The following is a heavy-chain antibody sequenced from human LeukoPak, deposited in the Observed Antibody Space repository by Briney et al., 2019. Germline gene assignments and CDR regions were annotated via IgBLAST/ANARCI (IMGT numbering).Heavy chain of an antibody. CDR1: GFTFSSYS. CDR3: TRGGDAFDI. Sequence: GGSLRLSCAASGFTFSSYSMNWVRQAPGKGLEWVGFIRSKPYGGTAEYAASVKGRFTISRDDSKSIAYVQMNSLKTEDTAVYYCTRGGDAFDIWGQGTMVTVSS. V-gene: IGHV3-49*04. CDR2: IRSKPYGGTA. D-gene: IGHD3-10*01. J-gene: IGHJ3*02.